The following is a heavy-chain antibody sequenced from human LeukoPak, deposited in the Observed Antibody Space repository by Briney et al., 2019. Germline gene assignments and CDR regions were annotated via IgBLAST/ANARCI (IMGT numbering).Heavy chain of an antibody. Sequence: PGGSLRLSCAASGFTFSSYEMNWVRQAPGKGLEWVSYISSSGSTIYYADSVKGRFTISRENAKNSLYLQMNSLRAGDTAVYYCARAVLGSGNYYYYYMDVWGKGTTVTISS. J-gene: IGHJ6*03. D-gene: IGHD3-10*01. CDR1: GFTFSSYE. V-gene: IGHV3-48*03. CDR2: ISSSGSTI. CDR3: ARAVLGSGNYYYYYMDV.